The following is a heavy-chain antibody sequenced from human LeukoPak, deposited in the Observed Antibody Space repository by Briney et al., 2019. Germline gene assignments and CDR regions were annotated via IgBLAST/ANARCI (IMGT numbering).Heavy chain of an antibody. J-gene: IGHJ4*02. D-gene: IGHD3-10*01. CDR3: AKDMGPRRGWVDY. CDR1: GFSFSSSW. V-gene: IGHV3-7*03. CDR2: IQPDGSEK. Sequence: GGSLRLSCAASGFSFSSSWMGWVRQAPGKGLEWVANIQPDGSEKFHVDSVKGRFTISRDNAKNSLYLQMNSLRAEDTTLYYCAKDMGPRRGWVDYWGQGTLVTVSS.